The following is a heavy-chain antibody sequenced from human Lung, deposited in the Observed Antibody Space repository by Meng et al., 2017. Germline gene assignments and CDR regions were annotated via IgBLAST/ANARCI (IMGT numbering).Heavy chain of an antibody. CDR1: GYTFTAYY. D-gene: IGHD6-19*01. Sequence: QVQLVQSGADVKKPGASVKVSCKASGYTFTAYYIHWVRQAPGQGLEWMGRINPNSGGTNFAQKFQGRVIMTRDTSISTAYMELTRLRSDDTAVYYCAREQQWLVQDFDSWGQGTLVTVSS. V-gene: IGHV1-2*06. CDR3: AREQQWLVQDFDS. J-gene: IGHJ4*02. CDR2: INPNSGGT.